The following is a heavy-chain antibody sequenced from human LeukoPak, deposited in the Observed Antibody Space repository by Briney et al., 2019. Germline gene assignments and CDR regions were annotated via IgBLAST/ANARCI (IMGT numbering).Heavy chain of an antibody. Sequence: GGSLRLSCAASGFTFDDYATHWVRQAPGKGLEWVSGISWNSGSIGYADSVKGRFTISRDNAKNSLYLQMNSLRAEDTALYYCAKDREIAAAGTGNHFDYWGQGTLVTVSS. D-gene: IGHD6-13*01. V-gene: IGHV3-9*01. CDR1: GFTFDDYA. CDR3: AKDREIAAAGTGNHFDY. J-gene: IGHJ4*02. CDR2: ISWNSGSI.